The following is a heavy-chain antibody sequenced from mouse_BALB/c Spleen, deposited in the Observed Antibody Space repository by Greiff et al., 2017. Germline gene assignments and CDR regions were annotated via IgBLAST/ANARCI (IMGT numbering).Heavy chain of an antibody. CDR3: ARDGSSSYAMDY. J-gene: IGHJ4*01. V-gene: IGHV14-3*02. CDR2: IDPANGNT. Sequence: EVKLVESGAELVKPGASVKLSCTASGFNIKDTYMHWVKQRPEQGLEWIGRIDPANGNTKYDPKFQGKATITADTSSNTAYLQLSSLTSEDTAVYYCARDGSSSYAMDYWGQGTSVTVSS. D-gene: IGHD1-1*01. CDR1: GFNIKDTY.